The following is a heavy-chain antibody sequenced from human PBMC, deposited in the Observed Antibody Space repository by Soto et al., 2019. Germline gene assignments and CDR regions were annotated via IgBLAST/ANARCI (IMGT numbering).Heavy chain of an antibody. CDR2: ISGYNGNT. D-gene: IGHD6-19*01. CDR3: SRFIMVGGWFDPNYYHGMDG. Sequence: QVQLVQSGAEVKKPGASVTVSCKTSGYTFSNYGINWVRQAPGQGLEWMGWISGYNGNTNYAQTVQGRVTMTKDTSTGTVYMELRSLKSDDTAIYYCSRFIMVGGWFDPNYYHGMDGWGQGNTVTVSS. V-gene: IGHV1-18*01. J-gene: IGHJ6*02. CDR1: GYTFSNYG.